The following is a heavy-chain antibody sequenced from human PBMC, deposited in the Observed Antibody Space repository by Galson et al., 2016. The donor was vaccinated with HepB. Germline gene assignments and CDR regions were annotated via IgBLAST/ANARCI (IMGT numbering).Heavy chain of an antibody. V-gene: IGHV3-23*01. CDR2: ISGSGQNT. J-gene: IGHJ4*02. D-gene: IGHD3-22*01. CDR3: ARVGPSGYFFDS. CDR1: GFTFSSYA. Sequence: SLRLSCAVSGFTFSSYAMSWVRQAPGKGLEWISSISGSGQNTYYRDSVEGRFTSSRDNSKNTLYLQMNSLRAEDTATYFCARVGPSGYFFDSWGQGALVIVSS.